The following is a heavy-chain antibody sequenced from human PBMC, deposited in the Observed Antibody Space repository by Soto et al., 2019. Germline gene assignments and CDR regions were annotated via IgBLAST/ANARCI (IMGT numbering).Heavy chain of an antibody. CDR2: VSHIGST. Sequence: QLQLQESGPGLVKPSETLSLTCSLSGGSISNSSYLWGWVRQPPGKGLQWIGSVSHIGSTNYNPSLKSRLTISVGTSKTQSSLRLDSVTAADTAVYYCSRIAVSGPRTGFDYWGQGILVTVSS. D-gene: IGHD6-19*01. V-gene: IGHV4-39*01. CDR3: SRIAVSGPRTGFDY. J-gene: IGHJ4*02. CDR1: GGSISNSSYL.